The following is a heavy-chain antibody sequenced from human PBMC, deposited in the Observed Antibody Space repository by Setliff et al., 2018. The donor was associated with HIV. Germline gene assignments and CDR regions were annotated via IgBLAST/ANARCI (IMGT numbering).Heavy chain of an antibody. D-gene: IGHD5-12*01. Sequence: PGGSLRLSCAASGFTFSSYAMHWVRQAPGKGLEWVAVISYDGSNKYYADSVKGRFTISRDNSKNTMYLQMNSLRAEDTAVYYCAKDRSDLAASIIYYDYLGFDVWGQGTTVTVSS. CDR1: GFTFSSYA. CDR2: ISYDGSNK. V-gene: IGHV3-30-3*01. CDR3: AKDRSDLAASIIYYDYLGFDV. J-gene: IGHJ6*02.